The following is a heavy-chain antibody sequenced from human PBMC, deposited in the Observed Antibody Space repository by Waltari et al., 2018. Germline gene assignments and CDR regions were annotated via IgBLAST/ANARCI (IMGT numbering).Heavy chain of an antibody. CDR2: IYYSGST. D-gene: IGHD2-21*02. CDR3: ARADGGNSGVDY. J-gene: IGHJ4*02. Sequence: QVQLQESGPGLVKPSQTLSLTCTVSGCSISSGDYDWSVIRQPPGKGLEWIGYIYYSGSTYYNPSLKSRVTISVDTSKNQFSLKLSSVTAADTAVYYCARADGGNSGVDYWGQGTLVTVSS. V-gene: IGHV4-30-4*08. CDR1: GCSISSGDYD.